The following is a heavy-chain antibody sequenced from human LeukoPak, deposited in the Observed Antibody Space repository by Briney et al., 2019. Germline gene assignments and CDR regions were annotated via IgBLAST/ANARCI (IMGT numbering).Heavy chain of an antibody. D-gene: IGHD4/OR15-4a*01. Sequence: GGSLRLSCAASGFTFSSYAMHWVRQAPGKGLEYVSAINSNGGSTYYVNSVKGRFTISRDNSKNTLYLQMNSLRADDTAVYYCARRAGAYSHPYDYWGQGTLVTVSS. V-gene: IGHV3-64*01. CDR3: ARRAGAYSHPYDY. CDR1: GFTFSSYA. J-gene: IGHJ4*02. CDR2: INSNGGST.